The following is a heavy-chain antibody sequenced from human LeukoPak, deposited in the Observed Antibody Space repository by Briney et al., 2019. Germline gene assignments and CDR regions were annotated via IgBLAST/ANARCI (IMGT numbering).Heavy chain of an antibody. Sequence: ASVKVSCKASGYTFTTYGISWVRQAPGQGLEWMGWISGYNGATEYAQRIQGRVTMTTDTSTSTVYMELKSLRSDDTAVYYCARIQSRIIAARPGNPAFDYWGRGTLVTVSS. CDR3: ARIQSRIIAARPGNPAFDY. CDR1: GYTFTTYG. CDR2: ISGYNGAT. D-gene: IGHD6-6*01. V-gene: IGHV1-18*01. J-gene: IGHJ4*02.